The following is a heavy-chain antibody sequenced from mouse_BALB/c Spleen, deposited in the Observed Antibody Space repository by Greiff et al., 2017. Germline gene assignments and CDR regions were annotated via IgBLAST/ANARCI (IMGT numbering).Heavy chain of an antibody. J-gene: IGHJ3*01. CDR2: ISSGGSYT. D-gene: IGHD1-1*01. V-gene: IGHV5-9-4*01. CDR3: ARDRNYGSSYPY. Sequence: EVQLVESGGGLVKPGGSLKLSCAASGFTFSSYAMSWVRQSPEKRLEWVAEISSGGSYTYYPDTVTGRFTISRDNAKNTLYLEMSSLRSEDTAMYYCARDRNYGSSYPYWGQGTLVTVSA. CDR1: GFTFSSYA.